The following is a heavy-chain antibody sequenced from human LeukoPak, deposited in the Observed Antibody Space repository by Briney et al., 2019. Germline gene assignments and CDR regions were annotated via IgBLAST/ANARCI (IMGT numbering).Heavy chain of an antibody. Sequence: ASVKVSCKASGYTFTGYYIHWVRQAPGQGLEWMGRITPNSGDTIYAQKFQGRLTMTRDTSMSTAYMDLSRLRYDDTAVYYCARDAGTSAAFDYWGQGTLVAVSS. CDR3: ARDAGTSAAFDY. D-gene: IGHD3-10*01. CDR2: ITPNSGDT. CDR1: GYTFTGYY. J-gene: IGHJ4*02. V-gene: IGHV1-2*06.